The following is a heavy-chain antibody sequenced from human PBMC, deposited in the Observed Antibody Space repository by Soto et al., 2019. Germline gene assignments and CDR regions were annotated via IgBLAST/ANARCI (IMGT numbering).Heavy chain of an antibody. Sequence: SETLSLTCTVSGGSISSYYWSWIRQPPGKGLEWIGYIYYSGSTNYNPSLKSRVTISVDTSKNQFSLKLSSVTAADRAVYYCARGTYYYDSSGYYYYYYYGMDVWGQGTTVTVSS. CDR1: GGSISSYY. CDR2: IYYSGST. D-gene: IGHD3-22*01. V-gene: IGHV4-59*01. J-gene: IGHJ6*02. CDR3: ARGTYYYDSSGYYYYYYYGMDV.